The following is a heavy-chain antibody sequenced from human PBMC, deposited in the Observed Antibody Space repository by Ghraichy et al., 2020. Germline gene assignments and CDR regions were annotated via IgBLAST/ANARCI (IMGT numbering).Heavy chain of an antibody. CDR3: ARDLVTAVRTYGMDV. J-gene: IGHJ6*02. D-gene: IGHD4-11*01. Sequence: LSLTCAASGFTFSSYSMNWVRQAPGKGLEWVSYIGSTSSAIYYADSVKGRFTISRDNAKNSLYLQMNSLRDEDTAVYYCARDLVTAVRTYGMDVWGQGTTVTVSS. CDR2: IGSTSSAI. V-gene: IGHV3-48*02. CDR1: GFTFSSYS.